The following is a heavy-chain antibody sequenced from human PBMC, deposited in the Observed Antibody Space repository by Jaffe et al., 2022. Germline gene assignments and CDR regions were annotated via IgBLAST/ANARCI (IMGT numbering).Heavy chain of an antibody. CDR3: ARGLSNPEITMVRGVSIQTGRRDYYYYYMDV. D-gene: IGHD3-10*01. J-gene: IGHJ6*03. Sequence: QVQLQQWGAGLLKPSETLSLTCAVYGGSFSGYYWSWIRQPPGKGLEWIGEINHSGSTNYNPSLKSRVTMSVDTSKNQFSLKLSSVTAADTAVYYCARGLSNPEITMVRGVSIQTGRRDYYYYYMDVWVKGTTVTVSS. V-gene: IGHV4-34*01. CDR1: GGSFSGYY. CDR2: INHSGST.